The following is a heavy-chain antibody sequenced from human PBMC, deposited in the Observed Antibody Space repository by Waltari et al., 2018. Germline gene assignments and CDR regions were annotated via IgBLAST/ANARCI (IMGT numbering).Heavy chain of an antibody. CDR3: AREEGGFDY. CDR1: GYSISSGYY. Sequence: QVQLQESGPGLVKPSETLSLTCAVSGYSISSGYYWGWIRQPPGKGLEWIGSIYHSGSTYYNPSLKSRVTISVDTSKNQFSLKLSSETAADTAVYYCAREEGGFDYWGQGTLVTVSS. V-gene: IGHV4-38-2*02. J-gene: IGHJ4*02. CDR2: IYHSGST.